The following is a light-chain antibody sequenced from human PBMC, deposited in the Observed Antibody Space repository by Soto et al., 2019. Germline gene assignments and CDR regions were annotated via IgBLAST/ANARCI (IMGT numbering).Light chain of an antibody. CDR2: GAS. CDR1: QSVSSNY. J-gene: IGKJ1*01. CDR3: QQYDRSPRT. Sequence: ESVLTQSPGTLSLSPGERATLSCRASQSVSSNYLAWYQQKPGQAPRLLIYGASTRATGIPDRFSGSGSGTNFTLTISRLEPEDSAVYFCQQYDRSPRTFGQGTKVDIK. V-gene: IGKV3-20*01.